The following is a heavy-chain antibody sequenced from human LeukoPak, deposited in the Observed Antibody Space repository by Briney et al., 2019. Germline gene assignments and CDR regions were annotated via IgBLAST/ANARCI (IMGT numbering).Heavy chain of an antibody. CDR2: ISAYNGNT. D-gene: IGHD3-10*01. CDR3: ARAITMVRGVIIGAWFDP. Sequence: ASVKVSCKASGYTFTSYGISWVRQAPGQGLEWMGWISAYNGNTNYAQKLQGRVTMTTDTSTSTAYMELRSLRSDDTAVYYCARAITMVRGVIIGAWFDPWGQGTLVTVSS. J-gene: IGHJ5*02. V-gene: IGHV1-18*01. CDR1: GYTFTSYG.